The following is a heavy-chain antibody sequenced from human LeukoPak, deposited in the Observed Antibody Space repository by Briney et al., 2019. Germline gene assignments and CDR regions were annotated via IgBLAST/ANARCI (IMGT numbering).Heavy chain of an antibody. V-gene: IGHV3-48*04. D-gene: IGHD3-10*01. CDR2: ISSSGSIK. Sequence: PGGSLRLSCAASGFTFSSYAMHWFRQAPGKGLEWVSHISSSGSIKYYADSVKGRFTISRDNAKNSLYLQMNSLRAEDTAVYYCAREYGSGTYFDYWGQGTLVTVSS. CDR1: GFTFSSYA. J-gene: IGHJ4*02. CDR3: AREYGSGTYFDY.